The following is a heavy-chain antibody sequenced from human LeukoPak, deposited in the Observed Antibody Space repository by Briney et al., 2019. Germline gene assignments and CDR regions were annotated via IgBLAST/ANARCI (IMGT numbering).Heavy chain of an antibody. CDR1: GFTFSSYA. V-gene: IGHV3-30-3*01. CDR2: ISYEGNNK. Sequence: PGGSLRLSCAASGFTFSSYAMHWAREAPGKGLESVAVISYEGNNKYHADSVKGRFTISRDNSKDTLYLQMNSLRAEDTAVYYCARDYIAAAGKTYYYYGMDVWGQGTTVTVSS. J-gene: IGHJ6*02. D-gene: IGHD6-13*01. CDR3: ARDYIAAAGKTYYYYGMDV.